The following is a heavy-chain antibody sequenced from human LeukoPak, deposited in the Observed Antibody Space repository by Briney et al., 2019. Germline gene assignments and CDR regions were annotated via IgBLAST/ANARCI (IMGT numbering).Heavy chain of an antibody. CDR3: ARDNINWFDP. CDR2: ISSSSSYI. Sequence: GGSLRLSCAASGFTFSSYSMNWVRQAPGKGLEWVSFISSSSSYIYYADSVKGRFTISRDNAKNSLYLQMNSLRAEDTAVYYCARDNINWFDPWGQGTLVTVSS. CDR1: GFTFSSYS. D-gene: IGHD2/OR15-2a*01. J-gene: IGHJ5*02. V-gene: IGHV3-21*01.